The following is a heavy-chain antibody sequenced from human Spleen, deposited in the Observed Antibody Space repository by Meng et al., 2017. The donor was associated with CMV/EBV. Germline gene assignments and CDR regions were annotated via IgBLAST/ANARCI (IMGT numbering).Heavy chain of an antibody. J-gene: IGHJ3*02. CDR2: IYYSGGT. CDR1: GGSTSSYY. V-gene: IGHV4-59*12. Sequence: SETLSLTCTVSGGSTSSYYWSWIRQPPGKGLEWIGYIYYSGGTNYNPSLKSRVTISVDTSKNQFSLKLSSVTAADTAVYYCARGRTVRKLERRGGGDAFDIWGQGTMVTVSS. D-gene: IGHD1-1*01. CDR3: ARGRTVRKLERRGGGDAFDI.